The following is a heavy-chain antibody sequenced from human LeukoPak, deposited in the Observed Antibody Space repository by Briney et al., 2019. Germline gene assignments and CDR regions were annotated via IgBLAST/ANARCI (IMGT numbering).Heavy chain of an antibody. V-gene: IGHV1-69*04. CDR3: ARDPFGYSYGQRTNYFDY. CDR2: IIPILGIA. D-gene: IGHD5-18*01. J-gene: IGHJ4*02. CDR1: GGTFSSYT. Sequence: SVKVSCKASGGTFSSYTISWVRQAPGQGLEWMGRIIPILGIANYAQKFQGRVTITADKSTSTACMELSSLRSEDTAVYYCARDPFGYSYGQRTNYFDYWGQGTLVTVSS.